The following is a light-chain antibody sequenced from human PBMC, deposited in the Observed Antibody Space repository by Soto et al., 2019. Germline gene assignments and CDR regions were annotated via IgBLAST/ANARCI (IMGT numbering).Light chain of an antibody. CDR3: QAWDSNTVV. CDR1: KLGDKY. V-gene: IGLV3-1*01. CDR2: QDR. J-gene: IGLJ2*01. Sequence: SSELTQPPSVSVSPGQTASITCSGDKLGDKYACWYQQKPGQSPVLVLYQDRKRPSGIPERFSGSNSGNTATLTISGTQAMDEADYYCQAWDSNTVVFGGGTKLTVL.